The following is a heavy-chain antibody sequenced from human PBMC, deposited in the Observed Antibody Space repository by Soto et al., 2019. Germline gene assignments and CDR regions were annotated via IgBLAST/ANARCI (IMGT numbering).Heavy chain of an antibody. CDR1: GFTFSSYG. CDR3: AKDLAFDI. CDR2: ISHDGSNK. V-gene: IGHV3-30*18. J-gene: IGHJ3*02. Sequence: QVQLVESGGGVVQPGRSLRLSCAASGFTFSSYGMHWVRQAPGKGLEWVAVISHDGSNKYYADSVKGRFTISRNNSKNTLYLQMNSLRAEDTAVYYWAKDLAFDIWGQGTMVTVSS.